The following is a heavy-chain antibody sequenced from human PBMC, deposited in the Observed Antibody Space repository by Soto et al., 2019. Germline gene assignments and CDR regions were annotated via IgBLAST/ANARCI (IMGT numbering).Heavy chain of an antibody. J-gene: IGHJ4*02. CDR3: ARDQGGGSGRYDY. CDR2: IFHTGTT. CDR1: GGSISSGSYY. Sequence: QVQLQESGPGLVKPSQTLSLTCSVSGGSISSGSYYWTWLRQHPGKGLEWIGYIFHTGTTYYNPSLRSRVPMSVDTSKTQFSLGLSSGTAADTAVYYCARDQGGGSGRYDYWGQGTLVTVSS. D-gene: IGHD3-10*01. V-gene: IGHV4-31*03.